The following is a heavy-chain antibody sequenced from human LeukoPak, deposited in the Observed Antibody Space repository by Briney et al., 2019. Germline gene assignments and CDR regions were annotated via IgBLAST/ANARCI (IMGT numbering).Heavy chain of an antibody. V-gene: IGHV4-31*03. J-gene: IGHJ4*02. Sequence: SETLSLTCTVSGGSISSGGYYWSWVRQHPGTGLEWIGYIYYSGSTYYNPSLKSRVTISVNTSKNQFSLKLTSVTAADTAMYYCARYVRSGGSRRYFDYWGQGTLVTVSS. CDR2: IYYSGST. D-gene: IGHD2-15*01. CDR3: ARYVRSGGSRRYFDY. CDR1: GGSISSGGYY.